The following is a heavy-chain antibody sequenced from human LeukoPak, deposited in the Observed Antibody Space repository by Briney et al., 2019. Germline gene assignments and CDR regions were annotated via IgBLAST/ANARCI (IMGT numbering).Heavy chain of an antibody. CDR2: IYYSGST. D-gene: IGHD3-10*02. Sequence: PSETLSLTCTVSGGSISSSSYYWGWIRQPPGEGLEWIGSIYYSGSTYNNPSLKSRVTISVDTSKNQFSLKLSSVTAADTAVYYCARLFGDYYYYYMDVWGKGTTVTVSS. J-gene: IGHJ6*03. CDR1: GGSISSSSYY. V-gene: IGHV4-39*01. CDR3: ARLFGDYYYYYMDV.